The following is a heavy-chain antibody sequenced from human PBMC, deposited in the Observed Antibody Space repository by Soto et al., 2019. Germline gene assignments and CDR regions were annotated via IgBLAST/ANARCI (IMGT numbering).Heavy chain of an antibody. Sequence: GGSLRLSCAASGFTFSSYWMHWVRQAPGRGLVWVSRINSDGSSTSYADSVKGRFTISRDNAKNTLYLQMNSLRAEDTAVYYCAREGRQQLVPFDYWGQGTLVTVSS. D-gene: IGHD6-13*01. CDR2: INSDGSST. J-gene: IGHJ4*02. CDR1: GFTFSSYW. V-gene: IGHV3-74*01. CDR3: AREGRQQLVPFDY.